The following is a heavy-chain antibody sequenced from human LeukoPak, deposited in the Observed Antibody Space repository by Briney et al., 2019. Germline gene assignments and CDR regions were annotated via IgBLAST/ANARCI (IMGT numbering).Heavy chain of an antibody. D-gene: IGHD6-19*01. V-gene: IGHV4-31*01. Sequence: PSQTLSLTCTVSGGSISSDGYYWSWIRQHPGKDLEWIWYIYYSPSTYYNPSLKSQVTISVDTSKNQFSLKLSSVTAAATAVYYCASAAVAGTRFPKTQPDYWGQGTLVTVSS. CDR2: IYYSPST. J-gene: IGHJ4*02. CDR1: GGSISSDGYY. CDR3: ASAAVAGTRFPKTQPDY.